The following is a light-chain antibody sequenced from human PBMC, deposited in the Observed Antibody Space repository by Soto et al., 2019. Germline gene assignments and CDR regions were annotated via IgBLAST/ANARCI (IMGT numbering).Light chain of an antibody. CDR1: QSVSSSY. J-gene: IGKJ5*01. Sequence: EIVLTQSPGTLSLSPGERATLSCRASQSVSSSYLAWYQQKPGQAPRLLIFGASSRATGIPSRFSGSGSGTDFTLTISRVEPEDFAVYYCQQYGRSLPITFGQGTDWRV. CDR3: QQYGRSLPIT. CDR2: GAS. V-gene: IGKV3-20*01.